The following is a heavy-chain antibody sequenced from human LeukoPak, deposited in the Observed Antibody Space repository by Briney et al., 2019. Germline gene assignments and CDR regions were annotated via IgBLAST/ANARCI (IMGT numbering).Heavy chain of an antibody. CDR1: GYTFTSYG. V-gene: IGHV1-18*01. CDR3: ARGPPQYNWNDDGWFDP. J-gene: IGHJ5*02. D-gene: IGHD1-1*01. CDR2: ISAYNGNT. Sequence: ASVKVSCKASGYTFTSYGISWVRQAPGQGLEWMGWISAYNGNTNYAQKLQGRVTMTTDTSTSTAYMELRSLRSDDTAVYYCARGPPQYNWNDDGWFDPWGQGTLVTVSS.